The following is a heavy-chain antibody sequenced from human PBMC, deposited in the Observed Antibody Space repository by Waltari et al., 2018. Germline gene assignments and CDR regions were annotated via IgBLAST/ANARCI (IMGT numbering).Heavy chain of an antibody. CDR3: ARDLGIDAFDI. D-gene: IGHD7-27*01. CDR2: IYYSGST. J-gene: IGHJ3*02. V-gene: IGHV4-59*01. CDR1: GGSISSYY. Sequence: QVQLQESGPGLVKPSETLSLTCTVSGGSISSYYWSWIRQPPGKGLEWIGYIYYSGSTNYHPSRTSRVTISVDTAKNQFSLKLSSVTAADTAVYYCARDLGIDAFDIWGQGTMVTVSS.